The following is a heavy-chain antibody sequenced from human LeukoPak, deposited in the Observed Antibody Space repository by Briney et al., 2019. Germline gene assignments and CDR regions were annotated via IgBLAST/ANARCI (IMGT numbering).Heavy chain of an antibody. CDR1: GFTFSSYS. CDR3: AKQIATTDTYFDY. Sequence: GGSLRLSCVASGFTFSSYSMNWVRQAPGKGLEWVSTISGSAGSTYYADSVKGRLTISRDNSKNTLYLQMTSLRAEDTAVYYCAKQIATTDTYFDYWGQRTLHTVSS. D-gene: IGHD6-13*01. CDR2: ISGSAGST. J-gene: IGHJ4*02. V-gene: IGHV3-23*01.